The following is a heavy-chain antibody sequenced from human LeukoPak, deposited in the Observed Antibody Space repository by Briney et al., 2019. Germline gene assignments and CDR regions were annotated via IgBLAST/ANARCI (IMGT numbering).Heavy chain of an antibody. Sequence: SETLSLTCTVSGGSISYYYWGGIRPSPGKGGEWIGYNYYSGTTNYSPSIKSRVTKSVDTSKNQFSLQLRSVTAADTAVYYCARDAPQTTVPEGMDVWGQGTTVTVSS. J-gene: IGHJ6*02. CDR1: GGSISYYY. D-gene: IGHD4-17*01. CDR2: NYYSGTT. V-gene: IGHV4-59*01. CDR3: ARDAPQTTVPEGMDV.